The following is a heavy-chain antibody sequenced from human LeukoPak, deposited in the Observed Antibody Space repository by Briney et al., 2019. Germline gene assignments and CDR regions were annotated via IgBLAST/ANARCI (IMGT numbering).Heavy chain of an antibody. Sequence: GGSLRLSCAASGRAIKLYMMNWVRQAPGKGLEWVSGISGRGASKYYADSVKGRFTISRDNSKNTLYLQMNSLRAEDTAVYYCAKGVVVAPDVTPFDYWGQGTLVTVSS. CDR1: GRAIKLYM. CDR3: AKGVVVAPDVTPFDY. V-gene: IGHV3-23*01. D-gene: IGHD2-2*01. J-gene: IGHJ4*02. CDR2: ISGRGASK.